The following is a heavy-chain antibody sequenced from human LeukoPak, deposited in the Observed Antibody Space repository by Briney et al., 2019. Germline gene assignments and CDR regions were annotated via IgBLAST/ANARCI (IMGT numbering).Heavy chain of an antibody. J-gene: IGHJ4*02. CDR3: ARGEVGADRNFDN. Sequence: PSETLSLTCAVYGESFSGHYCSWIRQPPGKGLEWIGEINHSGSTNYNPSLKSRVSISVDTSKSQFSLKLSSVTAADTAVYYCARGEVGADRNFDNWGQGTLVTVSS. D-gene: IGHD1-26*01. V-gene: IGHV4-34*01. CDR1: GESFSGHY. CDR2: INHSGST.